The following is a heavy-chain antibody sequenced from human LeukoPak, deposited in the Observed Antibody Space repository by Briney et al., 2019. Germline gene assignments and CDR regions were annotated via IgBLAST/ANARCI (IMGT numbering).Heavy chain of an antibody. J-gene: IGHJ4*02. CDR1: GFTLSNYW. CDR2: INEPGTWP. V-gene: IGHV3-74*03. CDR3: AKDIVGTINYCEY. D-gene: IGHD5-12*01. Sequence: PGESLTLSCAASGFTLSNYWVHWVRQAPGEGLVWVSRINEPGTWPTYEDSVRGRFTISRDNAKNTVSLQMNSLRAEDTAVYYCAKDIVGTINYCEYWGQGTLVTVSS.